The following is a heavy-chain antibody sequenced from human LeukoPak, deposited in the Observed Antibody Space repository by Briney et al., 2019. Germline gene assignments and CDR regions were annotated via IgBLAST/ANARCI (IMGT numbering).Heavy chain of an antibody. CDR2: MNPNSANT. D-gene: IGHD2-2*01. V-gene: IGHV1-8*01. Sequence: GASVKVSCKASGYTFTNYDINWVRQATGQGLEWMGWMNPNSANTGYAQKFQGRATMTRNTSISTAYMEPSSLRSEDTAVYYCARVNCSSTSCRSKFLDYWGQGTLVTVSS. CDR3: ARVNCSSTSCRSKFLDY. J-gene: IGHJ4*02. CDR1: GYTFTNYD.